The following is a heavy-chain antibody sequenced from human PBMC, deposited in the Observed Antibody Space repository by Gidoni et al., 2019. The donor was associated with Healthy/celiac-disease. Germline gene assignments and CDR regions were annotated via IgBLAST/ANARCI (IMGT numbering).Heavy chain of an antibody. CDR3: ARGLGYLGY. V-gene: IGHV3-33*01. D-gene: IGHD3-22*01. J-gene: IGHJ4*02. Sequence: QVQLVESGGGVVQPGRSLRLSCAASGFTFSSYGMHWVSQAPGKGLGWVAVIWYDGSNKYYADSVKGRFTISRDNSKNTLYLQMNSLRAEDTAVYYCARGLGYLGYWGQGTLVTVSS. CDR1: GFTFSSYG. CDR2: IWYDGSNK.